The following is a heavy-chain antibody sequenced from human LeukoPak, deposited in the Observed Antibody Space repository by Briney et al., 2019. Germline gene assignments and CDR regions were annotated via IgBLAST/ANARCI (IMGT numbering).Heavy chain of an antibody. D-gene: IGHD6-19*01. CDR1: GGSISTDNCY. J-gene: IGHJ4*02. V-gene: IGHV4-39*07. Sequence: SETLSLTCTVSGGSISTDNCYWGWIRQPPGKGLEWIGSIYYNGNTYYNPSLKSRVTISVDTSKNQFSLKLNSVTAADTAVYYCASAVAGLAHGLWYFDYWGQGTLVTVSS. CDR2: IYYNGNT. CDR3: ASAVAGLAHGLWYFDY.